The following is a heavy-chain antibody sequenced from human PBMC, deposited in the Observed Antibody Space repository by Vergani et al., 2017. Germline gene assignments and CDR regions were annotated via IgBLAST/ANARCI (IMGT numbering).Heavy chain of an antibody. D-gene: IGHD3-3*01. V-gene: IGHV4-34*11. Sequence: QVQLQQWGAGLLKPSETLSLTCAVYGGSFSGYYWSWIRQPPGKGLEWIGYIYYSGSTNYNPSLKSRVTISVDTSKNQFSLKLSSVTAADTAVYYCARVRTYYDFWSGWVFDIWGQGTMVTVSS. J-gene: IGHJ3*02. CDR3: ARVRTYYDFWSGWVFDI. CDR1: GGSFSGYY. CDR2: IYYSGST.